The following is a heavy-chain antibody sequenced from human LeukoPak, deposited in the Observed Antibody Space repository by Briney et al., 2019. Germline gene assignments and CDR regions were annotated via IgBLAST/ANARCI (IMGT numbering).Heavy chain of an antibody. V-gene: IGHV1-69*05. CDR1: GGTFISYA. J-gene: IGHJ3*02. CDR3: AREVPELNNAFDI. CDR2: IIPIFGTA. D-gene: IGHD1-26*01. Sequence: ASGKVSCKASGGTFISYAISWVGQAPGQGDEWMGRIIPIFGTANNAQKFQGRVTITKDEYTRTDYMEVRRLRSEDTAVYYCAREVPELNNAFDIWGQGTMVTVSS.